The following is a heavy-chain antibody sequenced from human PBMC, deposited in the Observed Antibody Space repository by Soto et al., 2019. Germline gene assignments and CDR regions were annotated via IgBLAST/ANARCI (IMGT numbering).Heavy chain of an antibody. CDR3: ARGGGSDSFDY. D-gene: IGHD1-26*01. V-gene: IGHV4-30-2*01. Sequence: QLQLHESGSGLVKPSQTLSLTCTVSGASITFGGYSWSWILQTPGKGLEWIGYINHLETTFYNPSFESRLTLSIDRAKNQVSLRLHSMSAADRAVYFCARGGGSDSFDYWGQGILVTVSS. J-gene: IGHJ4*02. CDR1: GASITFGGYS. CDR2: INHLETT.